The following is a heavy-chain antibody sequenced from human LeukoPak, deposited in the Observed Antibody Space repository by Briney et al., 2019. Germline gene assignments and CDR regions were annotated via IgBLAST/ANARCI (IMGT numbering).Heavy chain of an antibody. J-gene: IGHJ6*03. D-gene: IGHD6-19*01. V-gene: IGHV3-23*01. CDR2: ISGGGGST. CDR3: AKEGSSGWTPYYYYYMDV. Sequence: GGSLRLSCAASGFTFSSYAMSWVRQAPGKGLEWVSAISGGGGSTYYAESVKGRFTISRDNSKNTLYLQMKSLRAEDTAIYYCAKEGSSGWTPYYYYYMDVWGEGTTVTISS. CDR1: GFTFSSYA.